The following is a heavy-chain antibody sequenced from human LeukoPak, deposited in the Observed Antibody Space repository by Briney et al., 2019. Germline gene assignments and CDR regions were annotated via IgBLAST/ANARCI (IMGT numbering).Heavy chain of an antibody. Sequence: PSETLSLTCTVSGGSISSYYWSWIRQPPGKGLEWIGYIYYSGSTNYNPSLKSRVTISVDTSKNQFSLKLSSVTAADTAVYYCARRHTAAADGFDYWGQGTLDTVSS. D-gene: IGHD2-21*01. CDR3: ARRHTAAADGFDY. V-gene: IGHV4-59*08. CDR2: IYYSGST. CDR1: GGSISSYY. J-gene: IGHJ4*02.